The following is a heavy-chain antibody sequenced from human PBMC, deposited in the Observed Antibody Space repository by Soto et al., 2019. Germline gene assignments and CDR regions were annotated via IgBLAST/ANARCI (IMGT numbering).Heavy chain of an antibody. CDR3: AREVNSSPARGPNWFDP. CDR1: GDSINNSHW. D-gene: IGHD6-13*01. Sequence: QVQLQESGPGLVQPSGTLSLTCAVSGDSINNSHWWSWVRQTPGKGLEWIGETYHSGTTNYNPSLKTRVTRSIDKSKNQFSLKMNSVTAADTAVYYCAREVNSSPARGPNWFDPWGQGTLVTVSS. V-gene: IGHV4-4*02. CDR2: TYHSGTT. J-gene: IGHJ5*02.